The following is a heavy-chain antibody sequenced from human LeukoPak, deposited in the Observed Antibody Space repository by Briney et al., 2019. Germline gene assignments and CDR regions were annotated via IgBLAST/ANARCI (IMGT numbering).Heavy chain of an antibody. Sequence: SVKVSXKASGGTFSSYTISWVRQAPGQGLEWMGRIIPILGIANYAQKFQGRVTITADKSTSTAYMELSSLRSEDTAVYYCAFDFWSGLREFDPWGQGTLVTVSS. V-gene: IGHV1-69*02. CDR3: AFDFWSGLREFDP. J-gene: IGHJ5*02. CDR1: GGTFSSYT. CDR2: IIPILGIA. D-gene: IGHD3-3*01.